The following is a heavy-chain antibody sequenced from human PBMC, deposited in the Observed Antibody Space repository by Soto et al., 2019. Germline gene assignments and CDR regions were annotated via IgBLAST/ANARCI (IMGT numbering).Heavy chain of an antibody. CDR1: GGSISSGAYY. CDR2: IYYSGNT. Sequence: SETLSLTCTVSGGSISSGAYYWSWVRQHPGKGLEWIGYIYYSGNTYYSPSLKSRVTISVDTSKNQFSLKLSSVTAADTAVYYCARVVPAAIRRGGMDVWGQGTTVTVSS. D-gene: IGHD2-2*01. J-gene: IGHJ6*02. CDR3: ARVVPAAIRRGGMDV. V-gene: IGHV4-31*03.